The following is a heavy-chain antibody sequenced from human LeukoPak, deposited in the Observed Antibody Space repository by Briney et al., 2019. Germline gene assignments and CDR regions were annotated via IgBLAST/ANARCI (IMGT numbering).Heavy chain of an antibody. D-gene: IGHD3-22*01. CDR2: IYYSGST. V-gene: IGHV4-39*01. CDR1: GDSISTSSYY. CDR3: VRSYYSDYRQIDY. Sequence: PSETLSLACTVSGDSISTSSYYWGWIRQPPGKGLEWLGSIYYSGSTSYNPSLKSRVTISVDKSKNQFSLSLYSVTAADTAVFYCVRSYYSDYRQIDYWGQGTLVTVSS. J-gene: IGHJ4*02.